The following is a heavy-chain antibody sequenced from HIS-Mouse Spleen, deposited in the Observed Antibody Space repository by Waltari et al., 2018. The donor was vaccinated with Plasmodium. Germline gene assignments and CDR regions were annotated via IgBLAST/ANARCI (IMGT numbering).Heavy chain of an antibody. CDR1: GFPVWGTY. CDR3: ARAAIAWGSPYYFDY. Sequence: EVQLVETGGGLIQPWGSLRLSCAASGFPVWGTYMGWVRQAPGKGLEWVSVIYSGGSTYYADSVKGRFTISRDNSKNTLYLQMNSLRAEDTAVYYCARAAIAWGSPYYFDYWGQGTLVTVSS. J-gene: IGHJ4*02. CDR2: IYSGGST. D-gene: IGHD7-27*01. V-gene: IGHV3-53*02.